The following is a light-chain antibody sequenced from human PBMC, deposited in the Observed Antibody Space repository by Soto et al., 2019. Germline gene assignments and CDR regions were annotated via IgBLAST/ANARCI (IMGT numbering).Light chain of an antibody. J-gene: IGLJ1*01. CDR2: GVS. V-gene: IGLV2-14*01. CDR1: SSDVGGYND. CDR3: SSYTGSSTPYV. Sequence: QSALTQPASVSGSPGQSITISCTGTSSDVGGYNDVSWYQQHPGKAPKLMIYGVSNRPSGVSNRFSGSKSGNTASLTISGLQDEVKADYYFSSYTGSSTPYVFVTGTKVTVL.